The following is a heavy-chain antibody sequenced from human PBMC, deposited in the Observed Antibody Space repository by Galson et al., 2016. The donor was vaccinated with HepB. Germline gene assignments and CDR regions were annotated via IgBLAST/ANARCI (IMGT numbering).Heavy chain of an antibody. D-gene: IGHD6-19*01. J-gene: IGHJ5*02. V-gene: IGHV4-39*01. Sequence: ETLSLTCTVSGVSISSRSYYWGWIRQPPGKGLEWIGSIYYYTGSTYYNPSLKSRVTISADTSKNQFSLRLSSVTAADTAVYYFAGHIAVTATGDWFDPWGQGTLVIVSS. CDR1: GVSISSRSYY. CDR2: IYYYTGST. CDR3: AGHIAVTATGDWFDP.